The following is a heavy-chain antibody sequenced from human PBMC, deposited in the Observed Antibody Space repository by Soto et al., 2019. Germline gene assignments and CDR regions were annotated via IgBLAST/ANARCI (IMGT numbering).Heavy chain of an antibody. CDR1: NIGYY. CDR3: TRVNRGELLPFDY. J-gene: IGHJ4*02. D-gene: IGHD3-10*01. Sequence: NIGYYWSFNKKTPGRGLEWIASVYYIGSTYYNPSLKSRVTISVDTSKNQFSLKLSSVTAADTAVYYCTRVNRGELLPFDYLLQGSLVIVSS. V-gene: IGHV4-39*01. CDR2: VYYIGST.